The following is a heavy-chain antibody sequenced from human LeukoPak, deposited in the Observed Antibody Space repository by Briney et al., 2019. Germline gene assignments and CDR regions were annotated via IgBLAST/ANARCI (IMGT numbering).Heavy chain of an antibody. V-gene: IGHV4-34*01. D-gene: IGHD2-2*01. CDR2: INHSGST. CDR1: GGSFSGYY. Sequence: SETLSLTCAVYGGSFSGYYWSWIRQPPGKGLEWIGEINHSGSTNYNPSLKSRVTISVDTSKNQFSLKLSSVTAADTAVYYCARGRAARIVVVPAAIPGKGWSYYYYMDVWGKGTTVTVSS. J-gene: IGHJ6*03. CDR3: ARGRAARIVVVPAAIPGKGWSYYYYMDV.